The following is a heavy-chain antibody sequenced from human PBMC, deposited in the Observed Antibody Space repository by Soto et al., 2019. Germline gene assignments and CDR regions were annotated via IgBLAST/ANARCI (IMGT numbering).Heavy chain of an antibody. Sequence: QVQLVQSGAEVKKPGSSVKVSCKASGGTFSSYAISWVRQAPGQGLEWMGGIIPIFGTANYAQKFQGRVTITADESTSTAYMELSSLKSEDTAVYYCARVDGNRNTYYYYGMDVWGQGTTVTVSS. D-gene: IGHD2-15*01. V-gene: IGHV1-69*12. CDR1: GGTFSSYA. CDR2: IIPIFGTA. J-gene: IGHJ6*02. CDR3: ARVDGNRNTYYYYGMDV.